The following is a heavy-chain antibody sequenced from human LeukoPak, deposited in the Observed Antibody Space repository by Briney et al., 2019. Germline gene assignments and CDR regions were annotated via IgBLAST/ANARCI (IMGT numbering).Heavy chain of an antibody. CDR1: GFTFSSYW. J-gene: IGHJ2*01. Sequence: GGSLRLSCAASGFTFSSYWMSWVRQAPGKGLEWVANIKQDGSEKYYVDSVKGRFTISRDNAKNSLYLQMNSLRAEDTAVYYCASQFPFGGVIALDYWYFDLWGRGTLVTVSS. CDR2: IKQDGSEK. D-gene: IGHD3-16*02. CDR3: ASQFPFGGVIALDYWYFDL. V-gene: IGHV3-7*01.